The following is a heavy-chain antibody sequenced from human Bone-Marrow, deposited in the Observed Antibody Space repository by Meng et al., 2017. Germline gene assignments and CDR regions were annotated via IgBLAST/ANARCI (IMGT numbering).Heavy chain of an antibody. CDR3: AREFYYYDSSGYSGGWFDP. J-gene: IGHJ5*02. CDR1: GYTFTGYY. CDR2: INPSGGST. V-gene: IGHV1-46*01. Sequence: ASVTVSCKASGYTFTGYYMHWVRQAPGQGLEWMGIINPSGGSTSYAQKLQGRVTMTRDTSTSTVYMELSSLRSEDTAVYYCAREFYYYDSSGYSGGWFDPWGQGTLVTVSS. D-gene: IGHD3-22*01.